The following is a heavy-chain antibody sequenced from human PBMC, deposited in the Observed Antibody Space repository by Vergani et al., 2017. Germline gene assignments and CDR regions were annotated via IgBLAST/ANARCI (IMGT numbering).Heavy chain of an antibody. CDR2: IYYSGST. D-gene: IGHD1-26*01. J-gene: IGHJ3*02. Sequence: QVQLQESGPGLVKPSETLSLTCTVSNDSVSNTFYYWGWIRQTPGKGLEWIGSIYYSGSTYYNPSLESRVTMSVDTSKSQFSLKLNSMTAADTAVYYCARRPTWELGAFDIWGQGTLVTVSS. V-gene: IGHV4-39*01. CDR1: NDSVSNTFYY. CDR3: ARRPTWELGAFDI.